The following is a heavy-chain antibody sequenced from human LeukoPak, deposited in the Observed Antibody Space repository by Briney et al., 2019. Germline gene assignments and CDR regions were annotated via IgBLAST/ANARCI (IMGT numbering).Heavy chain of an antibody. CDR2: INHSGST. Sequence: SETLSLTCAVYGGSFSGYYWSWIRQPPGKGPEWIGEINHSGSTNYNPSLKSRVTISVDTSKNQFSLKLSSVTAADTAVYYCARGVGPESIVVVPAALGAPYNWFDPWGQGTLVTVSS. CDR1: GGSFSGYY. D-gene: IGHD2-2*01. J-gene: IGHJ5*02. V-gene: IGHV4-34*01. CDR3: ARGVGPESIVVVPAALGAPYNWFDP.